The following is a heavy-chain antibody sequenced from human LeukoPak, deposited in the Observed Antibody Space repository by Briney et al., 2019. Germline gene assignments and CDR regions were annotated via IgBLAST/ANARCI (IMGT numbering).Heavy chain of an antibody. Sequence: SETLSLTCTVSGGSISSYYWSWIRQPPGKGLEWIGYIYNSGSPHYNPSLKSRVTISVDTSKNQLSLKLSSVTAADTAVYFCXXSRIMGASNLDYWGQGTLVTVSS. CDR2: IYNSGSP. V-gene: IGHV4-59*01. D-gene: IGHD1-26*01. J-gene: IGHJ4*02. CDR1: GGSISSYY. CDR3: XXSRIMGASNLDY.